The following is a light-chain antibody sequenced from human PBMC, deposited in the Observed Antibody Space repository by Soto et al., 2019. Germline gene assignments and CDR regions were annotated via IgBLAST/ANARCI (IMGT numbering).Light chain of an antibody. V-gene: IGLV1-44*01. Sequence: QSELTQPSSVSGTPGQRVTISCSGSSSNIGSNPVNWYLQLPGTAPKLLIHSNNQRPSGVPVRFSASKSGTSASLAISGLRSEDEADYYCGTWDDSLKGVVFGGGTKLTVL. CDR1: SSNIGSNP. CDR3: GTWDDSLKGVV. CDR2: SNN. J-gene: IGLJ2*01.